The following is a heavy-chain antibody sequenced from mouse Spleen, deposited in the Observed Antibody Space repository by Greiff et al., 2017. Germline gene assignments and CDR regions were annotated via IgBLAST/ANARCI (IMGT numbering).Heavy chain of an antibody. V-gene: IGHV5-15*01. CDR3: ARQNYGSSYVDY. CDR2: ISNLAYSI. J-gene: IGHJ2*01. Sequence: EVMLVESGGGLVKPGGSLKLSCAASGFTFSDYGMAWVRQAPGKGPEWVAFISNLAYSIYYADTVTGRFTISRENAKNTLYLEMSSLRSEDTAMYYCARQNYGSSYVDYWGQGTTLTVSS. CDR1: GFTFSDYG. D-gene: IGHD1-1*01.